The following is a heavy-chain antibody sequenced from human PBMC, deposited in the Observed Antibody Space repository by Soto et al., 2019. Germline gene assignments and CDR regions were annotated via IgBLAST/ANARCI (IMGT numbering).Heavy chain of an antibody. D-gene: IGHD3-16*02. Sequence: QITLKESGPTEVKPTETLALTCTFSGFSLATKGVGVGWVRQPPGGALEWIAVIYWDDDTRYSPSLETGLTITKDTPKNQVALTMTDMDFVDTATFYCAHVTITYGGVVGDEAFDVWGQGAVVTVSS. CDR1: GFSLATKGVG. CDR2: IYWDDDT. J-gene: IGHJ3*01. CDR3: AHVTITYGGVVGDEAFDV. V-gene: IGHV2-5*02.